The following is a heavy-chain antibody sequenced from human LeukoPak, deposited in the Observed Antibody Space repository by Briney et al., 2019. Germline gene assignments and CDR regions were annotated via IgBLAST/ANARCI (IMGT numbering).Heavy chain of an antibody. J-gene: IGHJ4*02. D-gene: IGHD3-10*01. Sequence: GGSLRLSCAASGFTFSSYAMSWVRQAPGKGLEWVSAISGSGGSTYYADSVKGRFTISRDNSKNTLYLQMNSLRAEDTAVYYCARDDGDYYGSGSPFDYWGQGTLVTVSS. CDR3: ARDDGDYYGSGSPFDY. CDR1: GFTFSSYA. V-gene: IGHV3-23*01. CDR2: ISGSGGST.